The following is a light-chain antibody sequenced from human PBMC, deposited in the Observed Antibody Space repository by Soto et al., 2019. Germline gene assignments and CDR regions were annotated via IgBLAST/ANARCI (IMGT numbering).Light chain of an antibody. CDR3: QQRSNWPPVT. V-gene: IGKV3-11*01. CDR2: DAS. J-gene: IGKJ4*01. Sequence: EIVLTQSPATLSLSPGERATLSCRASQSVSSYLAWYQQKPGQAPRLLIYDASNSATGIPARFSGSGSGTDFTLTISSLEPEDFAIYYSQQRSNWPPVTFGGGTKVQIK. CDR1: QSVSSY.